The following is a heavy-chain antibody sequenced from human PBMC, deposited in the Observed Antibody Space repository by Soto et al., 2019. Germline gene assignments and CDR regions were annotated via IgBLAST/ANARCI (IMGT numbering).Heavy chain of an antibody. V-gene: IGHV1-18*04. Sequence: QVQLVQSGVEVKNPGASVKVSCKASGYTFTNYGISWVRQGPGQELEWMGWINPNNGNTQYGQKAQARVTMTTDTSTSTAYMELTSLISDDRAVYYCARESTSPYCTSTSCPRGGWFDPWGQGTLLIVSS. CDR1: GYTFTNYG. CDR3: ARESTSPYCTSTSCPRGGWFDP. J-gene: IGHJ5*02. D-gene: IGHD2-2*01. CDR2: INPNNGNT.